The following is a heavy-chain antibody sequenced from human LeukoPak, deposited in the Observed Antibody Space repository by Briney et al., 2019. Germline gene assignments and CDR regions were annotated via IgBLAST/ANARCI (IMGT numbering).Heavy chain of an antibody. CDR3: ATVLIYSKGYDAFDI. CDR1: GGTFSSYA. Sequence: ASVKVSCKASGGTFSSYAISWVRQAPGQGLEWMGGFDPEDGETIYAQKFQGRVTMTEDTSTDTAYMELSSLRSEDTAVYYCATVLIYSKGYDAFDIWGQGTMVTVSS. V-gene: IGHV1-24*01. D-gene: IGHD4-11*01. CDR2: FDPEDGET. J-gene: IGHJ3*02.